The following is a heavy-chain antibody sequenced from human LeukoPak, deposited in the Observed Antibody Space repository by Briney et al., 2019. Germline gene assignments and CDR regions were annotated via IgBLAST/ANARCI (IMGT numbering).Heavy chain of an antibody. J-gene: IGHJ4*02. CDR1: GFTFSSYW. CDR3: ARDHDAVGTTIDH. D-gene: IGHD1-14*01. V-gene: IGHV3-74*01. Sequence: GGSLRLSCAASGFTFSSYWMHWVRQAPGEGLVWVSRIKSDGRVTWYADSVKGRFTISRDNAKNMLYLQMNSLRDEDTAVYFCARDHDAVGTTIDHWGQGTLVTDSS. CDR2: IKSDGRVT.